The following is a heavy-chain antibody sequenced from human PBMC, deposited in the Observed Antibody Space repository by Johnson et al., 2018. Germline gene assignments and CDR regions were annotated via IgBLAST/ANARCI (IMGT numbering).Heavy chain of an antibody. CDR1: GFTFSSYW. J-gene: IGHJ3*01. D-gene: IGHD4-17*01. Sequence: VQLQESGGGLVQXGGSLRLXCAASGFTFSSYWMHWVRQAPGKGLVWVSRINGGGRDENYADSVKGRVPISRDNPKNTLYLQMNNLRAEDTGVYYCARRQHGDYPWSTFDVWCQGTMVTVSS. V-gene: IGHV3-74*01. CDR2: INGGGRDE. CDR3: ARRQHGDYPWSTFDV.